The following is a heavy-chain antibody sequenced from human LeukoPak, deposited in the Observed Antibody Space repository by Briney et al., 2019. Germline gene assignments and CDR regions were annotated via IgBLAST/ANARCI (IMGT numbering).Heavy chain of an antibody. Sequence: GGSLRLSCTASGFSFSSFAMSWVRQAPGKGLEWGSSISFAAVTTYYADSVKGRFTTSRDNSKNTLYLQTNNLRAEDTAVYFCAKDSQVIINFYFESWGQGTLVTVSS. CDR1: GFSFSSFA. CDR2: ISFAAVTT. J-gene: IGHJ4*02. V-gene: IGHV3-23*01. CDR3: AKDSQVIINFYFES. D-gene: IGHD5-24*01.